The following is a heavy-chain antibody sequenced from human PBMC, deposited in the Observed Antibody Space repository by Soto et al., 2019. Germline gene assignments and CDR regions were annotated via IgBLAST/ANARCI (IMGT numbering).Heavy chain of an antibody. V-gene: IGHV4-39*03. CDR2: VYYTGGA. J-gene: IGHJ4*02. D-gene: IGHD2-15*01. Sequence: PSETLSLTCDVSGGSIDNSHSFWGWIRQPPGKGLECIGSVYYTGGAHYNPSLKSRVTVSVDTSKNQLSLRLNSVTAADTALYSCLRVVVAGIRPTDFDSWGQGILVTVSS. CDR1: GGSIDNSHSF. CDR3: LRVVVAGIRPTDFDS.